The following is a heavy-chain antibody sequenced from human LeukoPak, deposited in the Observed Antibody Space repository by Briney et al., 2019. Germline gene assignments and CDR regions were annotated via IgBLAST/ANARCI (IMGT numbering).Heavy chain of an antibody. J-gene: IGHJ4*02. D-gene: IGHD1-26*01. Sequence: SETLSLTCAVYGGSFSGYYWSWIRQPPGKGLEWIGEINHSGSTNYNPSLKSRVTISVDTSKNQFSLKLSSVTAADTAVYYCARLPSGSYFSRDYWGQGTLVTVSS. V-gene: IGHV4-34*01. CDR1: GGSFSGYY. CDR2: INHSGST. CDR3: ARLPSGSYFSRDY.